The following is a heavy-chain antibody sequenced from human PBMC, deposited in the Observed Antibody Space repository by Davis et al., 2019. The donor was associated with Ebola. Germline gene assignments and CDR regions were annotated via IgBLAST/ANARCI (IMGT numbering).Heavy chain of an antibody. CDR1: GFTFSSYG. D-gene: IGHD1-26*01. CDR3: ARDRVYSGLDY. Sequence: GGSLRLSCAASGFTFSSYGMHWVRQAPGKGLEWVAVIWYDGSNKYYADSVKGRFTISRDNSKNTLYLLMNSLRAEDTAVYYCARDRVYSGLDYWGQGTLVTVSS. V-gene: IGHV3-33*01. CDR2: IWYDGSNK. J-gene: IGHJ4*02.